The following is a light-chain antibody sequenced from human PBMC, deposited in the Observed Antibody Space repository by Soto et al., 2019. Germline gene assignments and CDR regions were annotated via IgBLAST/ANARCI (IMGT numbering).Light chain of an antibody. J-gene: IGLJ1*01. CDR2: GGT. CDR3: CSYAGSGTLYV. V-gene: IGLV2-23*01. Sequence: QSALTQPASVSGSPGQSITISCTGTSSDVGSYNLVSWYQQLPGKAPKLMIFGGTKRPSGVSSRFSGSKSGNTASLTISGLQAEDEADYYCCSYAGSGTLYVFGTGTKVTVL. CDR1: SSDVGSYNL.